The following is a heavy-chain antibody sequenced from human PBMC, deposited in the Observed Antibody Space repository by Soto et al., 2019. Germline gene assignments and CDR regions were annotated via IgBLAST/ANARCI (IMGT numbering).Heavy chain of an antibody. J-gene: IGHJ5*02. CDR2: IIPDSGAT. CDR1: GYTFTAYY. V-gene: IGHV1-2*02. CDR3: ARGVRISSFGVRNWLDP. D-gene: IGHD3-3*01. Sequence: QVQLLQSGTEVKKPGASVKVSCKASGYTFTAYYIHWVRQAPGQGLEWMGWIIPDSGATKYTQKFQGRVTMTSEASINTAFLEVSRLRFDDTAVYFCARGVRISSFGVRNWLDPWGQGTLVTVSS.